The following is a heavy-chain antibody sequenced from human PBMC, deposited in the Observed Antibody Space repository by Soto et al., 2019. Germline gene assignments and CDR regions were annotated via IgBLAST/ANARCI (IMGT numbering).Heavy chain of an antibody. J-gene: IGHJ5*02. D-gene: IGHD2-21*01. CDR2: IYPNGSP. V-gene: IGHV4-4*07. CDR1: GVSISTYY. Sequence: QVQLQESGPGLVKPSETLSLTCAVSGVSISTYYWTWIRHPAGKGLEWIGRIYPNGSPTYNPSLKSRVSMSVDPSNNHFSLNLRSVTAADTAVYYCARVGMIGTILGSWFDPWGRGTLVTVSS. CDR3: ARVGMIGTILGSWFDP.